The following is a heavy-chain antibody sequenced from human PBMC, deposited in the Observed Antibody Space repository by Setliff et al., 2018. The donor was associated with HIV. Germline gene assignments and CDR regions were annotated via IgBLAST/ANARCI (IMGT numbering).Heavy chain of an antibody. Sequence: ASVKVSCKASGYIFSGYYLHWVRQAPGQGLEWMGMINPSGASTSYAQKFQGRVTMTRDTSTSTVYMELSSLKSEDTAVYYCARDRITMIVVGRQTGWFDPWGQGTLVTVSS. V-gene: IGHV1-46*03. CDR3: ARDRITMIVVGRQTGWFDP. D-gene: IGHD3-22*01. J-gene: IGHJ5*02. CDR2: INPSGAST. CDR1: GYIFSGYY.